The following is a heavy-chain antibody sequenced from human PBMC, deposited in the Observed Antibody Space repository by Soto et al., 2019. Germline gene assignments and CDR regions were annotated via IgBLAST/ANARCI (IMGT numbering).Heavy chain of an antibody. CDR3: ARGGSLNWYFDL. J-gene: IGHJ2*01. V-gene: IGHV4-39*01. Sequence: SETLSVTWPVSDGSISSSSYYWGFIIQPPGKGLEWIGSIYYSGSTYYNPSLKSRVTISVDTSKDQFSLKLGSVTAADTAVYYCARGGSLNWYFDLWGRGTLVTVSS. D-gene: IGHD1-26*01. CDR2: IYYSGST. CDR1: DGSISSSSYY.